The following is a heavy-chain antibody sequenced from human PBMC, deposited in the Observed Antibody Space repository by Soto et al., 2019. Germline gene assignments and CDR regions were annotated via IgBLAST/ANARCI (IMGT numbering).Heavy chain of an antibody. Sequence: QVQLVQSGAEVKKPGSSVKVSCKASGGTFSSYAISWVRQAPGQGLEWMGGIIPIFGTANYAQKFQGRVTITADESTSTAYMELSSLRSDDTAVYYCARDLGTTVVTPFDIWGQGTMVTVSS. CDR2: IIPIFGTA. D-gene: IGHD4-17*01. CDR1: GGTFSSYA. V-gene: IGHV1-69*01. J-gene: IGHJ3*02. CDR3: ARDLGTTVVTPFDI.